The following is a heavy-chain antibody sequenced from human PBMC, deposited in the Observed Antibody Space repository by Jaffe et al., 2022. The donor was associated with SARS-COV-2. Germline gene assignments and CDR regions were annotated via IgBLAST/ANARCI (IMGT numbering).Heavy chain of an antibody. D-gene: IGHD3-22*01. J-gene: IGHJ3*02. CDR1: GGSISSGDYY. CDR2: IYYSGST. V-gene: IGHV4-30-4*01. Sequence: QVQLQESGPGLVKPSQTLSLTCTVSGGSISSGDYYWSWIRQPPGKGLEWIGYIYYSGSTYYNPSLKSRVTISVDTSKNQFSLKLSSVTAADTAVYYCAREEGWGYDSSGWRGAFDIWGQGTMVTVSS. CDR3: AREEGWGYDSSGWRGAFDI.